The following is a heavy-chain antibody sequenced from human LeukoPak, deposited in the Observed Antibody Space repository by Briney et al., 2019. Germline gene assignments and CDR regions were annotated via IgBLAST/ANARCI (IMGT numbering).Heavy chain of an antibody. J-gene: IGHJ4*02. CDR3: ARRRELRPFDY. Sequence: SETLSLTCAVYGGSFSGYYWSWIRQPPGKGLEWIGEINHSGSTNYNPSLKSRFTISVDTSKNQFSLKLSSVTAADTAVYYCARRRELRPFDYWGQGTLVTVSS. D-gene: IGHD1-26*01. CDR1: GGSFSGYY. V-gene: IGHV4-34*01. CDR2: INHSGST.